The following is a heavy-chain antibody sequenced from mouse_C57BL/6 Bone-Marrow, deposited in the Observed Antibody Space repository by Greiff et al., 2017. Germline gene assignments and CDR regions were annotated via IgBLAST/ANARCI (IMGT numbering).Heavy chain of an antibody. Sequence: QVQLQQPGAELVKPGASVKMSCKASGYTFTSYWITWVKQRPGQGLEWIGDIYPGSGSTNSNEKFKSKATLSVDTSSSTAYMQLSSLTSEDSAVYYCARPYYSNYWYFDVWGTGTTVTVSS. D-gene: IGHD2-5*01. J-gene: IGHJ1*03. CDR2: IYPGSGST. CDR1: GYTFTSYW. V-gene: IGHV1-55*01. CDR3: ARPYYSNYWYFDV.